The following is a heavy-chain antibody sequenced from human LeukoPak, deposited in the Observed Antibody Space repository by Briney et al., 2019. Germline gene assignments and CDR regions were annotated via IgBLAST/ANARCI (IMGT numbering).Heavy chain of an antibody. D-gene: IGHD3-22*01. CDR3: ARQDYDSSGYYYHPPDY. CDR2: IYPGDSET. CDR1: GYRFTTYW. Sequence: GESLKISCKASGYRFTTYWIGWVRQMPGKGLEWMGFIYPGDSETRYSPSFQGQVTISADKSITTAFLQWSSLKASDTAMYHCARQDYDSSGYYYHPPDYWGQGTLVSVSS. J-gene: IGHJ4*02. V-gene: IGHV5-51*01.